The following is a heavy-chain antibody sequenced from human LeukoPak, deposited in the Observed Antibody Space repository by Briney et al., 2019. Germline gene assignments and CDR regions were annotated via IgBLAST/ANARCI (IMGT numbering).Heavy chain of an antibody. CDR3: ARDGTAAGLYFDL. Sequence: GGSLRLSCAVSGFTFTDYWMKWVRQAPGKGLEWVASIRQDGSEKTYVDSVKGRFTISRDNTKNSLSLQVNSLRAEDTAVYYCARDGTAAGLYFDLWGQGTLVTVSS. D-gene: IGHD6-13*01. CDR2: IRQDGSEK. V-gene: IGHV3-7*01. J-gene: IGHJ4*01. CDR1: GFTFTDYW.